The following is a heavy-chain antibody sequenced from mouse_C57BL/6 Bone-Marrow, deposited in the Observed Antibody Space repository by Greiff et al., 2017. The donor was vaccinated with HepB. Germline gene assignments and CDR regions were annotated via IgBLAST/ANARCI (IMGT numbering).Heavy chain of an antibody. Sequence: VQRVESGPELVKPGASVKISCKASGYTFTDYYINWVKQRPGQGLEWIGWIFPGSGSTYYNEKFKGKATLTVDKSSSTAYMLLSSLTSEDSAVYFCAREGGWLLRGDYWGQGTSVTVSS. CDR3: AREGGWLLRGDY. J-gene: IGHJ4*01. CDR2: IFPGSGST. CDR1: GYTFTDYY. V-gene: IGHV1-75*01. D-gene: IGHD2-3*01.